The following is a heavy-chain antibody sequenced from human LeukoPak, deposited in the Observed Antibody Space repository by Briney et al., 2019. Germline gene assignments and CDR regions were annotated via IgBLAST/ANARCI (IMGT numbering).Heavy chain of an antibody. CDR1: GFTFTGYS. J-gene: IGHJ4*02. V-gene: IGHV3-48*02. CDR2: ISRDSSNI. CDR3: AREAYWGSGLKGFDS. Sequence: GGSLRLSCVASGFTFTGYSINWVRQAPGKGLEWVSYISRDSSNIYYADSVKGRFTISRDNAKNSLYLQVNSLRDEETAVYYCAREAYWGSGLKGFDSWGQGTLVTVAS. D-gene: IGHD7-27*01.